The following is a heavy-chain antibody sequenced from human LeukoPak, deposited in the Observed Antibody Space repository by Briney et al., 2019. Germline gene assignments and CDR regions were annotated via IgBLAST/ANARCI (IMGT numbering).Heavy chain of an antibody. J-gene: IGHJ4*02. CDR1: GGTFSSYA. V-gene: IGHV1-69*01. CDR3: ARELPPDDILDY. Sequence: SVKVSCKASGGTFSSYAISWARQAPGQGLEWMGGIIPIFGTANYAQKFQGRVTITADESTSTAYMELSSLRPEDTAVYYCARELPPDDILDYWGQGTLVTVSS. CDR2: IIPIFGTA. D-gene: IGHD3-9*01.